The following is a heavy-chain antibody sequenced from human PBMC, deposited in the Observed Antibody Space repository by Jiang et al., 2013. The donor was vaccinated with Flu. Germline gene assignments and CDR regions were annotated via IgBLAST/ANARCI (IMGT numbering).Heavy chain of an antibody. CDR1: GFTVSSNY. J-gene: IGHJ6*02. CDR3: ARVDGSTGYYYHYGMDV. D-gene: IGHD3-10*01. CDR2: IYSGDNT. V-gene: IGHV3-53*01. Sequence: VQLLESGGGLIQPGGSLRLSCAASGFTVSSNYLSWVRQAPGKGLEWVSLIYSGDNTDYADSVKGRFTISRDNSKNTLYLQMNSLRAEDTAVYYCARVDGSTGYYYHYGMDVWGQGTTVTVSS.